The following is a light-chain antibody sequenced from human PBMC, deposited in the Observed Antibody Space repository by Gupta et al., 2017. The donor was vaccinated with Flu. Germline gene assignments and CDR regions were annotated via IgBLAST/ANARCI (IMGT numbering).Light chain of an antibody. CDR2: EVT. CDR1: GSDVGGYNS. V-gene: IGLV2-14*01. J-gene: IGLJ3*02. Sequence: QSALTQPASVSGSPGQAITISCTGTGSDVGGYNSVSWYQQHPDKAPKLLIYEVTNRPSGVSNRFSGSKSGNTASLTISGLQAEDEGYYYCSSYRARSTRNWLFGGGTKLTVL. CDR3: SSYRARSTRNWL.